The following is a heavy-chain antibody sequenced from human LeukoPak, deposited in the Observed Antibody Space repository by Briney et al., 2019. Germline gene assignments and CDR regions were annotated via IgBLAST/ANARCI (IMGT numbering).Heavy chain of an antibody. CDR2: IYYSGST. D-gene: IGHD3-10*01. CDR3: ASGIWFGELYFDY. J-gene: IGHJ4*02. Sequence: PSETLSLTCTVSGGSISSYYWSWIRQPPGKGLEWIGYIYYSGSTNYNPSLKSRVTISVDTSKNQFSLKLSSVTAADTAVYYCASGIWFGELYFDYWGQGTLVTVSS. V-gene: IGHV4-59*01. CDR1: GGSISSYY.